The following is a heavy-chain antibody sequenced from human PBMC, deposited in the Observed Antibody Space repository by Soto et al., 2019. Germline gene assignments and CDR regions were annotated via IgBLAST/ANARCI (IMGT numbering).Heavy chain of an antibody. CDR3: AREHDYGGNFDY. Sequence: SETLCLTCSVSGADINTYSWTWIRQPGGKGLEWIGRIYTSASINYNPSLKGRVTLSVDTSTNQVSLRLASVTAADTAIYYCAREHDYGGNFDYWGQGTLVTVSS. CDR2: IYTSASI. CDR1: GADINTYS. V-gene: IGHV4-4*07. J-gene: IGHJ4*02. D-gene: IGHD4-17*01.